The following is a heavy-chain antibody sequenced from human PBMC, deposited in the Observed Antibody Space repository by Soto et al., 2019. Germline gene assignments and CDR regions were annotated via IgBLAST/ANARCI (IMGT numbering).Heavy chain of an antibody. D-gene: IGHD3-9*01. V-gene: IGHV4-31*03. CDR3: ARAKGNILTGYYPIEFDY. J-gene: IGHJ4*02. CDR1: GGSISSGGYS. Sequence: QVQLQESGPGLVKPSQTLSLTCTVSGGSISSGGYSWSWIRQHPGKGLGGMGYIFYSGSTYYTPSLKSRVTISVDTSKNQFSLKLSSVTAADTAVYYCARAKGNILTGYYPIEFDYWGQGTLVTVSS. CDR2: IFYSGST.